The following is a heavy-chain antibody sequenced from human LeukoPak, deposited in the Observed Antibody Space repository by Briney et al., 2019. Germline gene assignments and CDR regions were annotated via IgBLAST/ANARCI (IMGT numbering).Heavy chain of an antibody. D-gene: IGHD1-26*01. V-gene: IGHV3-21*06. Sequence: GGSLRLSCAASGFTFSSYNMNWVRQAPGKGPEWVSSITSSSSYIYYADSVKGRFTISRDNAKNSLYLQMDSLRAEDTAVYYCARDPYSGSYGPYYYYYMDVWGEGTTVTISS. CDR2: ITSSSSYI. CDR3: ARDPYSGSYGPYYYYYMDV. CDR1: GFTFSSYN. J-gene: IGHJ6*03.